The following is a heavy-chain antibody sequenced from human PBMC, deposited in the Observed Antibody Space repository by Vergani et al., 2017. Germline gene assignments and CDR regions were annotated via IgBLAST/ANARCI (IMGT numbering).Heavy chain of an antibody. J-gene: IGHJ3*02. Sequence: QVQLQQWGAGLLKPSETLSLTCAVYGGSFSGYYWSWIRQPPGKGLEWIGEINHSGSTNYNPSLKSRVTISVDTSKNQFSLKLSSVTAADTAVYYCARGRVKGIVVVPAWVGPAFDIWGQGTMVTGSS. CDR1: GGSFSGYY. CDR2: INHSGST. V-gene: IGHV4-34*01. D-gene: IGHD2-2*01. CDR3: ARGRVKGIVVVPAWVGPAFDI.